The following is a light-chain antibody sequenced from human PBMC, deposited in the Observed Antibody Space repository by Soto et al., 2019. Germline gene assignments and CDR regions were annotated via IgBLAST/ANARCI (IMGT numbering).Light chain of an antibody. CDR2: DAS. CDR1: QSVSSY. V-gene: IGKV3-11*01. Sequence: EIVLTQSPSTLSLSAGERATLSCRASQSVSSYLAWYQQKHGQAPRLLIYDASALPRGVPSRFSGSGSGTKFTLTIASLQPDDFATYYCQQYETFSGTFGPGTKVDIK. J-gene: IGKJ1*01. CDR3: QQYETFSGT.